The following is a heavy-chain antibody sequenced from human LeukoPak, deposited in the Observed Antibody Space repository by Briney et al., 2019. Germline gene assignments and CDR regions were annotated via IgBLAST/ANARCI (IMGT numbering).Heavy chain of an antibody. CDR1: GFTFSSYG. D-gene: IGHD4-17*01. CDR3: ARDRLPYYYYGMDV. J-gene: IGHJ6*02. CDR2: IWYDGSNK. V-gene: IGHV3-33*01. Sequence: GGSLRLSCAASGFTFSSYGMHWVRQAPGKGLEWVAVIWYDGSNKYYADSVKGRFTISRDNSKNTLYLQMNSLRAEDTAVYYCARDRLPYYYYGMDVWGQGTTVTVS.